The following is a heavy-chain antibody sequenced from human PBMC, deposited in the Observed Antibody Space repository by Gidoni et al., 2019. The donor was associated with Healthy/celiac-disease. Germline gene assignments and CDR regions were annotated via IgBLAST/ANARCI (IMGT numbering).Heavy chain of an antibody. CDR2: ISSSGSTI. CDR3: ASSHYYDSSGYGFDY. D-gene: IGHD3-22*01. Sequence: EVQLVESGGGLVQPGGSLRLSCAASGFTFSSYEMNWVRQAPGKGLEWVSYISSSGSTIYYADSVKGRFTISRDNAKNSLYLQMNSLRAEDTAVYYCASSHYYDSSGYGFDYWGQGTLVTVSS. V-gene: IGHV3-48*03. J-gene: IGHJ4*02. CDR1: GFTFSSYE.